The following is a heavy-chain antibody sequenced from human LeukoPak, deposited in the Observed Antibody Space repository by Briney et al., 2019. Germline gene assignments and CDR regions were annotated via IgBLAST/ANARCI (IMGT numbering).Heavy chain of an antibody. Sequence: ASVKVSCKASGGTFSSYAISWVRQAPGQGLEWMGGIIPIFGTANYAQKFQGRVTITADESTSTAYMEPSSLRSEDTAVYYCARGRDGRLLGELSLYWFDPWGQGTLVTVSS. CDR2: IIPIFGTA. J-gene: IGHJ5*02. CDR1: GGTFSSYA. CDR3: ARGRDGRLLGELSLYWFDP. D-gene: IGHD3-16*02. V-gene: IGHV1-69*13.